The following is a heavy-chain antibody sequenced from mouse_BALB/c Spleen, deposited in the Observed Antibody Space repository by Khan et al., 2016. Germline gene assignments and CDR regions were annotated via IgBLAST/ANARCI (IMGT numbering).Heavy chain of an antibody. CDR1: GYTFTTYT. D-gene: IGHD2-1*01. CDR3: TRGDGNHGY. J-gene: IGHJ3*02. CDR2: INPASNYS. Sequence: QVQLQQSGAELARPGASVKMSCKASGYTFTTYTMQWVKQRPGQGLEWIGYINPASNYSNYNQKFKDKATLTADRSSSTAYRQLSSLTSEDSAVYYCTRGDGNHGYWGQGTLVTVSA. V-gene: IGHV1-4*01.